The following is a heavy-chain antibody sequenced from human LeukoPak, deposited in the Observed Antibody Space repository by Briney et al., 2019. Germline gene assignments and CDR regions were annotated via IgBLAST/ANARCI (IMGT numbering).Heavy chain of an antibody. D-gene: IGHD3-16*01. Sequence: ASVRVSCKASGYTFTGSYMHWVRQAPGQGFEWIGWISPASGATKYAQNFQGRVTLTTDTSITTAYMELSSLTSDDTASCYCANEHGGWGQGTPVTVSS. CDR1: GYTFTGSY. CDR2: ISPASGAT. CDR3: ANEHGG. V-gene: IGHV1-2*02. J-gene: IGHJ4*02.